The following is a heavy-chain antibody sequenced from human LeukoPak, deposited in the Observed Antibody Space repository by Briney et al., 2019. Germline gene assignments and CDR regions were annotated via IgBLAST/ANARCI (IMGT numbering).Heavy chain of an antibody. CDR1: GGSISSYY. CDR3: ARGRGSYYGEYFDY. Sequence: SETLSLTCTVSGGSISSYYWSWIRQPAGKGLEWIGRIYTSGSTNYNPSLKSRVTVSVDTSKDQFSLKLSSVTAADTAVYYCARGRGSYYGEYFDYWGQGTLVTVSS. D-gene: IGHD1-26*01. V-gene: IGHV4-4*07. J-gene: IGHJ4*02. CDR2: IYTSGST.